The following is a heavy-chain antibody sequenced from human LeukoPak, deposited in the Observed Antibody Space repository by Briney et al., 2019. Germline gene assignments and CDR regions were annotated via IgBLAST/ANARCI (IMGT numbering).Heavy chain of an antibody. CDR1: GFTFSTYG. CDR3: VRGQEVVYTPTFDD. CDR2: ICTSGIST. J-gene: IGHJ4*02. V-gene: IGHV3-64D*09. D-gene: IGHD2-8*02. Sequence: PGGSLRLSCSASGFTFSTYGIHWGRQAPGKGLQYVSSICTSGISTYYADSVTGRFTISRDNSKNSLYLQMRNLRPEDTAVYYCVRGQEVVYTPTFDDWGQGVLVTVSS.